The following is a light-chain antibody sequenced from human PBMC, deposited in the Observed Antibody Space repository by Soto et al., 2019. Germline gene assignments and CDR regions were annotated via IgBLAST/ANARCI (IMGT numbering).Light chain of an antibody. CDR1: SSDVGGYNY. CDR3: SSYTSSNTLLYV. V-gene: IGLV2-14*01. CDR2: EVS. Sequence: QSVLTQPASVSGSPGQSITSSCTGTSSDVGGYNYVSWYQQHPGKAPKPLIYEVSHRPSGVSNRFSGSKSGNTASLTISGLQAEDEADYYCSSYTSSNTLLYVFGTGTKVTVL. J-gene: IGLJ1*01.